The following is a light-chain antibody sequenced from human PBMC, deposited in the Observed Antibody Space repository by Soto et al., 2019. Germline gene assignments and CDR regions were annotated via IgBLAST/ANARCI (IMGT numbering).Light chain of an antibody. V-gene: IGKV1-27*01. J-gene: IGKJ5*01. CDR1: QGISNY. Sequence: DIQMTQSPSSLSASLGDRVTITCRASQGISNYLAWYQQKPGKVPKLLIYAASTLQSGLPSRFSGSGSGTDFTLTISSLQPEDVATYYCQKYNSAPRTFGQGTRLEIK. CDR3: QKYNSAPRT. CDR2: AAS.